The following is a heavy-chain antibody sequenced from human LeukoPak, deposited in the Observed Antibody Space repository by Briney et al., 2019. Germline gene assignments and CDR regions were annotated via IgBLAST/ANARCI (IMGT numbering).Heavy chain of an antibody. Sequence: GGSLRLSCAASGFTFSDHYIDWVRQAPGKGLEWVSAISGSGGITYYADSVKGRFTISRDNSKSMLYLQMNSLRAEDTAVYYCARTYYDFWSTDYYYMDVWGKGTTVTVSS. J-gene: IGHJ6*03. V-gene: IGHV3-23*01. CDR1: GFTFSDHY. CDR2: ISGSGGIT. D-gene: IGHD3-3*01. CDR3: ARTYYDFWSTDYYYMDV.